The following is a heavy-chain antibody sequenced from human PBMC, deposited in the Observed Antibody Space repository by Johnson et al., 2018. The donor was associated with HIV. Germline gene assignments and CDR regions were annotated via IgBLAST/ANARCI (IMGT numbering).Heavy chain of an antibody. Sequence: MQLVESGGGLVQPGGSLRLSCAASGFTFSDHYMDWVRQAPWKGLEWVGRSRNKANSYTTEYAASVKGRFTISRDDSKNSLYLQMNSLKTEDTAVYYCAREPEGWAFDIWGQGTMVTVSS. D-gene: IGHD1-26*01. V-gene: IGHV3-72*01. CDR3: AREPEGWAFDI. CDR2: SRNKANSYTT. J-gene: IGHJ3*02. CDR1: GFTFSDHY.